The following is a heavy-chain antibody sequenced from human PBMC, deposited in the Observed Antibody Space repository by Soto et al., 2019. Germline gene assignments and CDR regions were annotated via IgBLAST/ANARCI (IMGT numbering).Heavy chain of an antibody. CDR1: GGSISSSSYY. V-gene: IGHV4-39*01. CDR2: IYYSGYT. CDR3: ARHNGPLYVGYYYDMDV. Sequence: QLQLQESGPGLVKPSETLSLTCTVSGGSISSSSYYWGWIRQPPGKGLEWIGSIYYSGYTYYNPSLKRRVTISVDTSKIQFSLKLSSVTAADTAVYYCARHNGPLYVGYYYDMDVWGQGTTVTVSS. J-gene: IGHJ6*02. D-gene: IGHD3-16*01.